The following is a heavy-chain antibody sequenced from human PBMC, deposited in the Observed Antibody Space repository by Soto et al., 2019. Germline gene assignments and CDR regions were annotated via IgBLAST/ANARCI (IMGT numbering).Heavy chain of an antibody. V-gene: IGHV3-7*05. D-gene: IGHD3-9*01. Sequence: GSLRLSCAASGFTFSSYWMSWVRQAPGKGLEWVANIKQDGSEKYYVDSVKGRFTISRDNAKNSLYLQMNSLRAEDTAVYYCAKDRHPDGIWTFDSWGQGTVVTVSS. J-gene: IGHJ4*02. CDR3: AKDRHPDGIWTFDS. CDR2: IKQDGSEK. CDR1: GFTFSSYW.